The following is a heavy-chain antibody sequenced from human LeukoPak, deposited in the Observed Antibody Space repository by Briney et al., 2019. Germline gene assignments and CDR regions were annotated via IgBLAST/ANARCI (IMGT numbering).Heavy chain of an antibody. CDR3: ARDEESSSGQPEYFDY. CDR1: GFTFSSYS. D-gene: IGHD6-6*01. CDR2: ISSSSSYI. J-gene: IGHJ4*02. Sequence: GGSLRLSCAASGFTFSSYSMNWVRQAPGKGLEWVSSISSSSSYIYYADSVKGRFTISRDNAKNSLYLQMNSLRAEDTAVYYCARDEESSSGQPEYFDYWGQGTLVTVSS. V-gene: IGHV3-21*01.